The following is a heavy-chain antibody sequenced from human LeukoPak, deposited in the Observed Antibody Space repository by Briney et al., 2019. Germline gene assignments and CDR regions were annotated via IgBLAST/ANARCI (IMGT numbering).Heavy chain of an antibody. CDR2: ISSTSAYI. J-gene: IGHJ4*02. CDR1: GFALKSYS. CDR3: ARMGSTVGPL. Sequence: GGSLRLSCAGSGFALKSYSLTWVRQAPGKGLEWVSSISSTSAYIHYADSVKGRFTISRDNVDNVVYLEMNSLGAEDTAVYYCARMGSTVGPLWGQGTLVTVSS. V-gene: IGHV3-21*04. D-gene: IGHD4-23*01.